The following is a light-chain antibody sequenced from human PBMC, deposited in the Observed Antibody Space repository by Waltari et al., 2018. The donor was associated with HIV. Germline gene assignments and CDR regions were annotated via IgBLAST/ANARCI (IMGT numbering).Light chain of an antibody. CDR3: RQSYNTPRT. CDR1: RSISYY. V-gene: IGKV1-39*01. J-gene: IGKJ1*01. Sequence: DIQMTQSPSSLSASVGDRVTISCRASRSISYYLNWYQQKPGEAPKVLISAASNLQSGVPSRFSGSGSGTDFTLTISSLQPEDFATYYCRQSYNTPRTFGQGTKVEIK. CDR2: AAS.